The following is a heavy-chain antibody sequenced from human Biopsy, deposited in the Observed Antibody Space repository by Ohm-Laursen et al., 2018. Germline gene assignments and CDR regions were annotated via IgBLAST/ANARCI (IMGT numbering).Heavy chain of an antibody. V-gene: IGHV4-34*01. J-gene: IGHJ5*01. CDR1: GESSSGYF. Sequence: TLSLTCAVSGESSSGYFWNWIRQPPGKGLEWIGEINQSGSTKYNPSLKRRAALSADSSNSQFSLRLTSVTAADTAMYYCVRGTVTVFNALILLPGRGWFDSWGQGTPVTVSS. CDR2: INQSGST. CDR3: VRGTVTVFNALILLPGRGWFDS. D-gene: IGHD3-9*01.